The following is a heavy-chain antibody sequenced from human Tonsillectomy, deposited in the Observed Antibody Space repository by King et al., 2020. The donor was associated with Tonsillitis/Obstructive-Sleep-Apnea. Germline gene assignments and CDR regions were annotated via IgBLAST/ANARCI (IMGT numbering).Heavy chain of an antibody. J-gene: IGHJ5*02. V-gene: IGHV3-23*04. D-gene: IGHD6-19*01. CDR3: AKDFAAVTGDPGS. Sequence: VQLVQSGGGLVHPGGSLRLSCVASGFTFSTYAMTWVRQAPGKWPEWVSGISGSNGCTFYADSVKGRFTISRDNSKNTLYLQMNSLRADDTALYYCAKDFAAVTGDPGSWGQGTLVTVSS. CDR2: ISGSNGCT. CDR1: GFTFSTYA.